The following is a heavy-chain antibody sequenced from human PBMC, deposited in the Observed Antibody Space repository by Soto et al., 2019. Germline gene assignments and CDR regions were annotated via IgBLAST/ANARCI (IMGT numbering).Heavy chain of an antibody. CDR1: GYTFNTYG. CDR3: ARAGAEASAMGAFDI. J-gene: IGHJ3*02. Sequence: QVQLVQSGAEVKKPGASVKVSCKASGYTFNTYGFTWVRQAPGQGLEWMGWISAYNGETNYAQNLQGRVTLTTDTSTRTAYMELRGLGCDDTAVYYCARAGAEASAMGAFDIWGQGTMVTVSS. D-gene: IGHD5-18*01. V-gene: IGHV1-18*01. CDR2: ISAYNGET.